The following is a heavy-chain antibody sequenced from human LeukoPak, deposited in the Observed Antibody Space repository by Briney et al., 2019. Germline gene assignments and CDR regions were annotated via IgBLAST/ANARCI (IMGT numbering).Heavy chain of an antibody. CDR2: IVGSGDST. CDR3: ARVVVVPAATQKAIYYYYYMDV. D-gene: IGHD2-2*01. Sequence: GGSLRLSCAASGFTFKKYAMNWVRQVPGKGLQWVSSIVGSGDSTYYADSVKGRFTISRDNAKNSLYLQMNSLRAEDTAVYYCARVVVVPAATQKAIYYYYYMDVWGKGTTVTVSS. CDR1: GFTFKKYA. V-gene: IGHV3-23*01. J-gene: IGHJ6*03.